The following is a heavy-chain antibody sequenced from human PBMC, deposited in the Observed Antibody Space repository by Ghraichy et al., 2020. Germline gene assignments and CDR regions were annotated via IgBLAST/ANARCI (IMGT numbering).Heavy chain of an antibody. V-gene: IGHV3-23*01. J-gene: IGHJ5*02. CDR2: ISSSGGDT. Sequence: GGSLRLSCAASGFTFSSYAMTWVRQAPGKGLEWVSNISSSGGDTYYADSVKGRFTISRDNSKNSLYLQMNSLRDEDTAVYYCANRVAGTERWFDPWGQGTLVTVSS. D-gene: IGHD6-13*01. CDR3: ANRVAGTERWFDP. CDR1: GFTFSSYA.